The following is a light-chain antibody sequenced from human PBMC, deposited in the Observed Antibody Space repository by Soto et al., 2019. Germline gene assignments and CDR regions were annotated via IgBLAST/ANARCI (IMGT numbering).Light chain of an antibody. V-gene: IGKV3-20*01. CDR2: DTS. Sequence: ETVLTQSPGTLSLSPGERATVSCRASQSVGGNSLAWYQQRPGQAPRLLIYDTSKRATGIPDRFSGSGSGTDFTLTISRLEPADFAVYYCQQYQNSPRTFGRGTKVDIK. CDR3: QQYQNSPRT. J-gene: IGKJ1*01. CDR1: QSVGGNS.